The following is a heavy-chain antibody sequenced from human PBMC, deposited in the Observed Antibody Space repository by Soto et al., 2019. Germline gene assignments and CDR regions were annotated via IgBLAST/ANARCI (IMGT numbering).Heavy chain of an antibody. J-gene: IGHJ4*02. CDR1: GFTFSTYS. D-gene: IGHD3-16*01. CDR2: ISSSASTI. V-gene: IGHV3-48*02. Sequence: VQLVESGGGLVQPGGSLRLSCVVSGFTFSTYSMNWVRQAPGKGLEWVSYISSSASTISYADSVKGRFTISRNNAKNSLYLQMNSLTDEDTAVYYCARRSSYGGNYFDYWGQGTLVTVSS. CDR3: ARRSSYGGNYFDY.